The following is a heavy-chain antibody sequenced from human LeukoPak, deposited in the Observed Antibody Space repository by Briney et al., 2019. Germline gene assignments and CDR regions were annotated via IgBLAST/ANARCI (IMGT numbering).Heavy chain of an antibody. CDR3: ARVIDYVWGSYRRPHPSYYFDY. J-gene: IGHJ4*02. Sequence: SQTLSLTCTVSGGSISIGGYYWSWIRQHPGKGLEWIGYIYYSGSTYYNPSIKSRVTISVDTSKNQFSLKLSSVTAADTAVYYCARVIDYVWGSYRRPHPSYYFDYWGQGTLVTVSS. CDR1: GGSISIGGYY. D-gene: IGHD3-16*02. V-gene: IGHV4-31*03. CDR2: IYYSGST.